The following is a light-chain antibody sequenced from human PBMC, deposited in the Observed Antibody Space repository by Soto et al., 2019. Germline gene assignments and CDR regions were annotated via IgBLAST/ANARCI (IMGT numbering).Light chain of an antibody. V-gene: IGKV3-15*01. CDR2: DAS. Sequence: EIVMTQSPATLSVSPGERATLSCRASQSIRGNLAWYQQKPGQAPRLLIYDASTGATGIPARFSGSGSGTEFTLTIGSLQSEDFAVYYCQQYNKWPLTFGGGTKVDIK. J-gene: IGKJ4*01. CDR3: QQYNKWPLT. CDR1: QSIRGN.